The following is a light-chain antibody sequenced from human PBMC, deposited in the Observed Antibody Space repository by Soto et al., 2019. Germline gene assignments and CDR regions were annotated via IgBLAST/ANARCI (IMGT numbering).Light chain of an antibody. CDR1: QTINNV. Sequence: DIQMTQSPSTLSASVGDRDTITCRASQTINNVLAWYQQTPGKAPKLLIYDASSLQSGVPSRFSGDGAGTEFTLTISSLQPDVFATFRWQQYYRYPWTFGQGTKVEIK. CDR3: QQYYRYPWT. J-gene: IGKJ1*01. V-gene: IGKV1-5*01. CDR2: DAS.